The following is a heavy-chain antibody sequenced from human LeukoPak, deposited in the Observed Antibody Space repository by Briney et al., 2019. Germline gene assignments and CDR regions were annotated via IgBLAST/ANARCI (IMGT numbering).Heavy chain of an antibody. J-gene: IGHJ4*02. D-gene: IGHD3-22*01. V-gene: IGHV1-2*02. CDR1: GYTFTGYY. Sequence: ASVKVSCKASGYTFTGYYMHWVRQAPGQGLEWMGWINPNSGGTNYAQKFQGRVTMTRDTSISTAYMELSRLRSDETAVYYCARDPGYYDSSGYDYWGQGTLVTVSS. CDR3: ARDPGYYDSSGYDY. CDR2: INPNSGGT.